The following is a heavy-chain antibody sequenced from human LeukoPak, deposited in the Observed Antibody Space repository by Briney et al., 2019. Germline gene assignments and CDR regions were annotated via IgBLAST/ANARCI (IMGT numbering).Heavy chain of an antibody. CDR3: ATEGGYYDSSGYYSVDY. CDR1: GYTLTELS. D-gene: IGHD3-22*01. Sequence: ASVKVSCKVSGYTLTELSMHWVRQAPGKGLEWMGGFDPEDGETIYAQKFQGRVTMTEDTSTDTAYMELSSLRSEDTAVYYCATEGGYYDSSGYYSVDYWGQATLVTVSS. V-gene: IGHV1-24*01. CDR2: FDPEDGET. J-gene: IGHJ4*02.